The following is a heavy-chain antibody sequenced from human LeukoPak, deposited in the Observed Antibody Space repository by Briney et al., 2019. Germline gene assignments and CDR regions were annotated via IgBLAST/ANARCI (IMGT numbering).Heavy chain of an antibody. J-gene: IGHJ3*02. CDR2: ISANGGFI. Sequence: GGSLRLSCAVSGFNFDDYAIHWVRQGPGKGLEWVADISANGGFISYGESVKGRFTISRDNPRNSVFLQMNILRAEDMAMYFCTKEVQRWHSYFYRPSYALDIWGQGTMVSVSS. CDR1: GFNFDDYA. V-gene: IGHV3-9*03. D-gene: IGHD3-22*01. CDR3: TKEVQRWHSYFYRPSYALDI.